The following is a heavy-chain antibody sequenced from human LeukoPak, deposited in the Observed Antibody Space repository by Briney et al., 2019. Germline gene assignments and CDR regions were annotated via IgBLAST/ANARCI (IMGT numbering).Heavy chain of an antibody. CDR2: ISHSGST. D-gene: IGHD2-21*02. Sequence: SETLSLTCAVSGGSISSSNWWSWVRQPPRKGLEWIGEISHSGSTNSNPSLESRVTISVDKSKNQFSLELTSVTAADTAVYFCARVTATTPFDYWGQGTLVTVSS. J-gene: IGHJ4*02. V-gene: IGHV4-4*02. CDR1: GGSISSSNW. CDR3: ARVTATTPFDY.